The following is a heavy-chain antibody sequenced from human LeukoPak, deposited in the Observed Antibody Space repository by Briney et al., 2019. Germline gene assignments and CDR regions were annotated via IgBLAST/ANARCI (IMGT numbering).Heavy chain of an antibody. CDR2: IYYSGST. D-gene: IGHD3-10*01. V-gene: IGHV4-59*01. J-gene: IGHJ5*02. CDR3: ARAGGSYYPIMYNWFDP. Sequence: PSETLSLTCTVSDGSISSYYWSWIRQPPGKGLEWIGYIYYSGSTNYNPSLKSRVTISVDTSKNQFSLKLSSVTAADTAVYYCARAGGSYYPIMYNWFDPWGQGTLVTVSS. CDR1: DGSISSYY.